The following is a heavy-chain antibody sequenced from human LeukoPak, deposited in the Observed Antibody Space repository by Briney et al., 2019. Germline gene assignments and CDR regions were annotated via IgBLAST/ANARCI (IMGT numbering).Heavy chain of an antibody. Sequence: GGSLRLSCAASGFTSSSYWMSWVRQAPGKGLEWVANIKQDGSEKYYVDSVKGRFTISRDNAKNSLYLQMNSLRAEDTAVYYCARGWEYYDSSGYFDYWGQGTLVTVSS. CDR1: GFTSSSYW. D-gene: IGHD3-22*01. J-gene: IGHJ4*02. CDR3: ARGWEYYDSSGYFDY. V-gene: IGHV3-7*01. CDR2: IKQDGSEK.